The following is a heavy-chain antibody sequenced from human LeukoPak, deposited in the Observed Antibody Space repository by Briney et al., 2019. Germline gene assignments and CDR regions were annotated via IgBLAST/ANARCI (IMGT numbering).Heavy chain of an antibody. V-gene: IGHV3-74*01. D-gene: IGHD3-9*01. CDR3: ARYFDWSYIDY. CDR1: GFTLSSYW. CDR2: INSDGSST. J-gene: IGHJ4*02. Sequence: GGSLILSCAASGFTLSSYWLHWVRQAPGKGLVWVSRINSDGSSTSYADSVKGRFTISRDNAKNTLYLQMNSLRAEDTAVYYCARYFDWSYIDYWGQGTLVSVSS.